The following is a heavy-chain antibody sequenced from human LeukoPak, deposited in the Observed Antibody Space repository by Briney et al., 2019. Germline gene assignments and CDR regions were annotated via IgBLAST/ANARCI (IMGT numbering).Heavy chain of an antibody. D-gene: IGHD2-15*01. CDR3: ARDHCSGGSCYFGY. Sequence: SETLSLTCTVSGGSISSSSYYWGWIRQPPGKGLEWLGSIYYSGSTYYNPSLKSRVTISVDTSKNQFSLKLSSVTAADTAVYYCARDHCSGGSCYFGYWGQGTLVTVSS. J-gene: IGHJ4*02. V-gene: IGHV4-39*07. CDR1: GGSISSSSYY. CDR2: IYYSGST.